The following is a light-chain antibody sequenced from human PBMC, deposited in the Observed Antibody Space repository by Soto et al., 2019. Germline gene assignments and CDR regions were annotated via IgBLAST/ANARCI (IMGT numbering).Light chain of an antibody. CDR3: HQYGSSQT. V-gene: IGKV3-20*01. Sequence: EIVLTQSPGTLSLSPGERATLSCRASQSVSNNYLAWYQQKPGQAPRLLIYGASNRATGIPDRFSGSGYGTEFNLTISRLEPEDFPVYYCHQYGSSQTFGQGTKVDIK. J-gene: IGKJ1*01. CDR1: QSVSNNY. CDR2: GAS.